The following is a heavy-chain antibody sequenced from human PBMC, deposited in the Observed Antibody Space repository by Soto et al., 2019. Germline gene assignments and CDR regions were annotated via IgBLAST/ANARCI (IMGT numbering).Heavy chain of an antibody. Sequence: GGSLRLSCAASGFTFSSYVMHWVRQAPGKGLEWVAVISYDGSNKYYADSVKGRFTISRDNSKHTLFLQMNSLRPEDTAVYYCAKDLEGYCSSTSCYTYFGLDVWGQGTTVTVSS. D-gene: IGHD2-2*01. V-gene: IGHV3-30*18. CDR2: ISYDGSNK. CDR3: AKDLEGYCSSTSCYTYFGLDV. CDR1: GFTFSSYV. J-gene: IGHJ6*02.